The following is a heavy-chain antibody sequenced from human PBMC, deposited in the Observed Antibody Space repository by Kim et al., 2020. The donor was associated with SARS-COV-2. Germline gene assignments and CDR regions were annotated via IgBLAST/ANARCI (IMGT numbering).Heavy chain of an antibody. D-gene: IGHD6-19*01. J-gene: IGHJ4*02. CDR2: T. V-gene: IGHV4-39*01. Sequence: TYYNPSLKSRVTISVDTSKNQFSLKLSSVTAADTAVYYCARERYSSGCDYWGQGTLVTVSS. CDR3: ARERYSSGCDY.